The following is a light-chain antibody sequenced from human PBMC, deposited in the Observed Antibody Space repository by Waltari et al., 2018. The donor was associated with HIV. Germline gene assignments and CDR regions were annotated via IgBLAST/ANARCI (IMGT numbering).Light chain of an antibody. Sequence: SSELTQDPAVSVALGQTVRITCQGDSLRSYYASWYQQKPGQAPVLFIYGKNNRPSGIPDRFSGSSSGNTASLTITGAQAEDEADYYGNSRDSSGNHPVFGGGTKLTVL. CDR2: GKN. J-gene: IGLJ2*01. V-gene: IGLV3-19*01. CDR1: SLRSYY. CDR3: NSRDSSGNHPV.